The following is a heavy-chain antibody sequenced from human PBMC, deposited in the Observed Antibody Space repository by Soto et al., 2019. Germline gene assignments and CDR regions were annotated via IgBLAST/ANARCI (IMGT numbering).Heavy chain of an antibody. V-gene: IGHV3-23*01. CDR1: GFTFSSYA. J-gene: IGHJ6*02. CDR3: AKGFYYGMDV. CDR2: ISGRGGST. Sequence: EEQLLQSGGGLAQPGGSLRVSCTASGFTFSSYAMTWVRQAPGKGLVWVSAISGRGGSTYYADSVKGRLTISRDNSKNTLYLQMNSLRAEDTAVYYCAKGFYYGMDVWGQGTTVTVSS.